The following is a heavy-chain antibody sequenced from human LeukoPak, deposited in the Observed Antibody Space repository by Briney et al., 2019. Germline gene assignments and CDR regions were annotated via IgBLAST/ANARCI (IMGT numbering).Heavy chain of an antibody. CDR1: GYTFTSYA. CDR3: ARDRCSGGSCHPTFDY. CDR2: INAGNGNT. Sequence: GALVTVSCTASGYTFTSYAMHWVRQAPGQRLEWMGWINAGNGNTKYSQKFQGRVTITRDTSISTAYMELSRLRSDDTAVYYCARDRCSGGSCHPTFDYWGQGTLVTVSS. V-gene: IGHV1-3*01. J-gene: IGHJ4*02. D-gene: IGHD2-15*01.